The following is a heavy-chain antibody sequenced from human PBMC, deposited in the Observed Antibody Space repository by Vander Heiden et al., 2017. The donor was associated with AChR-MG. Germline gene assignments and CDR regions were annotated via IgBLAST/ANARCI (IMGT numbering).Heavy chain of an antibody. V-gene: IGHV4-59*08. J-gene: IGHJ5*02. CDR3: ARHSMDYDSSGYKDNWFDP. CDR1: GGSISSYY. Sequence: QVQLQESGPGLVKPSETLSLTCTFSGGSISSYYWSWIRQPPGKGLEWIGYIYYSGSTNYNPSLKSRVTISVDTSKNQFSLKLSSVTAADTAVYYCARHSMDYDSSGYKDNWFDPWGQGTLVTVSS. D-gene: IGHD3-22*01. CDR2: IYYSGST.